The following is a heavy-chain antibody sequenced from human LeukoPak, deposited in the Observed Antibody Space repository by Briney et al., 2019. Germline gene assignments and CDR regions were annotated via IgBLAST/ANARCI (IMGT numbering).Heavy chain of an antibody. V-gene: IGHV3-7*01. Sequence: GGSLRLSCAASGFTFSSYWMSWVRQAPGKGLEWVANIKQDGSEKYYVDSVKGRFTISRDNAKNSLYLQMNSLRAEDTAVYYCARDRGYYGSTRGASWGQGTLVTVSS. D-gene: IGHD3-10*01. CDR1: GFTFSSYW. CDR2: IKQDGSEK. CDR3: ARDRGYYGSTRGAS. J-gene: IGHJ4*02.